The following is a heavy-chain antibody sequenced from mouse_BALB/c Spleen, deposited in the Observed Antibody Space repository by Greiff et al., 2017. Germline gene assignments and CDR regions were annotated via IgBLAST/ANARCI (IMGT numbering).Heavy chain of an antibody. Sequence: QVQLQQSGPGLVQPSQSLSITCTVSGFSLTSYGVHWVRQSPGKGLEWLGVIWSGGSTDYNAAFISRLSISKDNSKSQVFFKMNSLQANDTVIYYCARDDSSGYRAWFAYWGQGTLVTVSA. CDR2: IWSGGST. J-gene: IGHJ3*01. D-gene: IGHD3-2*01. CDR1: GFSLTSYG. V-gene: IGHV2-2*02. CDR3: ARDDSSGYRAWFAY.